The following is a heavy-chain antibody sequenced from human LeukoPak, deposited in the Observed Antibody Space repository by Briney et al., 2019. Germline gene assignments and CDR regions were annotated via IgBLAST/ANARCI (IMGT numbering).Heavy chain of an antibody. CDR2: ISSSSSYI. Sequence: GGSLRLSCAASRFTFSSYSMNWVRQAPGKGLEWVSSISSSSSYIYYADSVKGRFTISRDNAKNSLYLQMNSLRAEDTAVYYCARAGPPPSHDDAFDIWGQGTMVTVSS. J-gene: IGHJ3*02. V-gene: IGHV3-21*01. D-gene: IGHD3-10*01. CDR3: ARAGPPPSHDDAFDI. CDR1: RFTFSSYS.